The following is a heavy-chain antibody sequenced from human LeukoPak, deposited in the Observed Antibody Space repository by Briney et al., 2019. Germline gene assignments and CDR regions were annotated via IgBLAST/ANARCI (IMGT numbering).Heavy chain of an antibody. CDR1: GFTFDDYA. V-gene: IGHV3-9*01. CDR2: ISWNSGSI. Sequence: GGSPRLSCAASGFTFDDYAMHWVRQAPGKGLEWVSGISWNSGSIGYADSVKGRFTISRDNAKNSLYLQMNSLRAEDTALYYCAKDIGRGYSSGPGNWGQGTLVTVSS. CDR3: AKDIGRGYSSGPGN. D-gene: IGHD6-19*01. J-gene: IGHJ4*02.